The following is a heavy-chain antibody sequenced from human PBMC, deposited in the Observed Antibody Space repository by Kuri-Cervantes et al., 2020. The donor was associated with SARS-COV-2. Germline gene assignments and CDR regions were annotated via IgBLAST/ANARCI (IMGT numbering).Heavy chain of an antibody. CDR1: GFTFSSYW. CDR3: ARDRYSSSLFYYYYMDV. D-gene: IGHD6-6*01. CDR2: INHSGST. J-gene: IGHJ6*03. V-gene: IGHV4-34*01. Sequence: ESLKISCAASGFTFSSYWMSWIRQPPGKGLEWIGEINHSGSTNYNPSLKSRVTISVDTSKNQFSLKLSSVTTADTAVYYCARDRYSSSLFYYYYMDVWGKGTTVTVSS.